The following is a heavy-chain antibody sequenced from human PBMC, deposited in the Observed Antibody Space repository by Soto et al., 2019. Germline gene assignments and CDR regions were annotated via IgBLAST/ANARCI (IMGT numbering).Heavy chain of an antibody. D-gene: IGHD3-10*02. J-gene: IGHJ5*02. CDR2: INAGNGNT. Sequence: ASVKVSCKASGYTFTSYGISWVRQAPGQRPEWLGWINAGNGNTYYSEKFEGRVTFTRDTAATTVNMELTSLTSEDTAIYYCGRDQSGIGYYVDWFDPWGQETLVTVSS. CDR1: GYTFTSYG. CDR3: GRDQSGIGYYVDWFDP. V-gene: IGHV1-3*01.